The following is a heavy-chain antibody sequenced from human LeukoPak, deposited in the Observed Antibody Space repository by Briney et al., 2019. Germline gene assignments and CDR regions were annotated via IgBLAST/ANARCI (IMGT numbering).Heavy chain of an antibody. J-gene: IGHJ4*02. Sequence: SGGSLRLSCAASGFTFNDYAMHWVRQAPGKGLEWVSGISWNSGSIGYADSVKGRFTISRDNAKNSLYLQMNSLRAEDTALYYCAKGLAAAGIDYWGQGTLVTVSS. CDR2: ISWNSGSI. CDR1: GFTFNDYA. V-gene: IGHV3-9*01. CDR3: AKGLAAAGIDY. D-gene: IGHD6-13*01.